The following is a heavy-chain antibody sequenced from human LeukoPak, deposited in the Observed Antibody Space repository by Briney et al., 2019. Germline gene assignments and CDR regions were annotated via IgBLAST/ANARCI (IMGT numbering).Heavy chain of an antibody. V-gene: IGHV1-2*04. J-gene: IGHJ6*02. CDR2: INPNSGGT. D-gene: IGHD6-19*01. Sequence: ASVKVSCKASGYTFTGYYMHWVRQAPGQGLEWMGWINPNSGGTNYAQKFQGWVTMTTDTSTSTAYMELRSLRSDDTAVYYCATYPEYSSGWLSHGMDVWGQGTTVTVSS. CDR1: GYTFTGYY. CDR3: ATYPEYSSGWLSHGMDV.